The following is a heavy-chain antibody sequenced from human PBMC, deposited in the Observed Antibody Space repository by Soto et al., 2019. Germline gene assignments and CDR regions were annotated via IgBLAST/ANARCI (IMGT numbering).Heavy chain of an antibody. V-gene: IGHV1-18*04. CDR1: GYNFMPYG. Sequence: ASVKVSCKASGYNFMPYGVNWVRQAPGQGLEWMGWISPWKGNTNYAQSFQGRVTMTTDTSTSTAYMELRSLTSDDTAVYYCAIDFAPSGSYYTVSWGAGTLVTVPQ. CDR2: ISPWKGNT. D-gene: IGHD1-26*01. J-gene: IGHJ5*02. CDR3: AIDFAPSGSYYTVS.